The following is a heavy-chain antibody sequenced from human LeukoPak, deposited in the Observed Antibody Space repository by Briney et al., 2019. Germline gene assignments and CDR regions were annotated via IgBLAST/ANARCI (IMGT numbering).Heavy chain of an antibody. Sequence: PSETLSLTCAVYGGSFRGYYWSWIRQPPGKGLEWIGEINHSGSTNYNPPLKRRVTISVDASKNQFSLKLSSVTAADTAVYYCARREMATTRYYFDYWGQGTLVTVSS. V-gene: IGHV4-34*01. CDR1: GGSFRGYY. D-gene: IGHD5-24*01. J-gene: IGHJ4*02. CDR2: INHSGST. CDR3: ARREMATTRYYFDY.